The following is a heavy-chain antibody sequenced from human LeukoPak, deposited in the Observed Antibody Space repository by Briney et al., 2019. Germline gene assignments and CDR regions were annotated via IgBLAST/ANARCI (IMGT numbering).Heavy chain of an antibody. D-gene: IGHD3-10*01. J-gene: IGHJ5*02. CDR2: VYYTGST. CDR1: GASVTSGGFY. CDR3: ARHSGSGSLSRPFDP. Sequence: SETLSLTCSVSGASVTSGGFYWGWLRQPPGKGPEWIATVYYTGSTYYNPSLKSRVTISIDTSKNQFSLRLTSVTTTDTAIYHCARHSGSGSLSRPFDPWGQGTLFTVSS. V-gene: IGHV4-39*01.